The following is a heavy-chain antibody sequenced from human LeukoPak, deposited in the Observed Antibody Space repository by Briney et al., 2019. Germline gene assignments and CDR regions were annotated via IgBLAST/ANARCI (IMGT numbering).Heavy chain of an antibody. Sequence: PWASVKVSCKASGYTFTSYAMHWVRQAPGQRLEWMGWINAGNGNTKYSQKFQGRVTITRDTSASTAYMELSSLRSDDTAVYYCARGLWFGDERSAFDIWGQGTMVTVSS. J-gene: IGHJ3*02. CDR3: ARGLWFGDERSAFDI. CDR1: GYTFTSYA. CDR2: INAGNGNT. V-gene: IGHV1-3*01. D-gene: IGHD3-10*01.